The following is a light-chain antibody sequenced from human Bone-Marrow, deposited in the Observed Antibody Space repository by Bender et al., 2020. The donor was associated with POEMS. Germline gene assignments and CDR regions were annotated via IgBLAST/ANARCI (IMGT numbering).Light chain of an antibody. V-gene: IGLV1-36*01. CDR3: AAWDDSLNAGV. Sequence: QSVLTQPPSVSEAPRQRVTISCSGSDSNIGKNAVNWYQQLPGKAPKLLIYYDDLLSSGVSDRFSGSKSGTSASLAISGLQSEDEGDYYCAAWDDSLNAGVFGGGTRLTVL. CDR2: YDD. CDR1: DSNIGKNA. J-gene: IGLJ3*02.